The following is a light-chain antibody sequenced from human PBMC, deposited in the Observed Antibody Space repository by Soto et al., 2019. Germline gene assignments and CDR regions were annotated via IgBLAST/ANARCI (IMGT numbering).Light chain of an antibody. V-gene: IGKV1-8*01. J-gene: IGKJ2*01. CDR3: QQYLSYPYT. CDR1: QGISSF. Sequence: AIRMTQSPSSISASTGDRVTITYRASQGISSFLAWYQQKPGKAPKLLIYAAATLQRGAPSRFSASGSGTDFTLTISRLQSEDFATYFCQQYLSYPYTFGQGTKLEI. CDR2: AAA.